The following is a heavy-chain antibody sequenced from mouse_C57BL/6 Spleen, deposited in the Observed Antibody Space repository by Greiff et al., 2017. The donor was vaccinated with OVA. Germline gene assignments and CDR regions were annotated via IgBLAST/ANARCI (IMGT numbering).Heavy chain of an antibody. J-gene: IGHJ4*01. CDR1: GFTFSDYG. D-gene: IGHD2-3*01. CDR3: ARIIYDGYYDAMDY. V-gene: IGHV5-17*01. Sequence: DVKLVESGGGLVKPGGSLKLSCAASGFTFSDYGMHWVRQAPEKGLEWVAYISSGSSTIYYADTVKGRFTISRDNAKNTLFLQMTSLRSEDTAMYYCARIIYDGYYDAMDYWGQGTSVTVSS. CDR2: ISSGSSTI.